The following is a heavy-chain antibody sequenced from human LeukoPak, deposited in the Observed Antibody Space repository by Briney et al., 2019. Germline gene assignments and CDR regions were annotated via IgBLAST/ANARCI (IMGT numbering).Heavy chain of an antibody. Sequence: GGSLRLSCAASGFTFSSYSMNWVRQALGKGLEWVSSISSSSSYIYYADSVKGRFTISRDNSKNTLYLQMNSLRAEDTAVYYCARDLFVEYSATEQDSYWGQGTLVTVSS. J-gene: IGHJ4*02. D-gene: IGHD2-15*01. CDR2: ISSSSSYI. CDR1: GFTFSSYS. V-gene: IGHV3-21*01. CDR3: ARDLFVEYSATEQDSY.